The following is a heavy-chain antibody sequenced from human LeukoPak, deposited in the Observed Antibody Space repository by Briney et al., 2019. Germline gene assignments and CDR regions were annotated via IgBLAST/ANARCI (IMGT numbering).Heavy chain of an antibody. D-gene: IGHD1-26*01. CDR1: GYTFTSYD. Sequence: ASVKVSCKASGYTFTSYDINWVRQATGQGLEWMGWMNPNSGNTGYAQKFQGRVTITRNTSISTAYMELSSLRYEDTAVYYCARGRELPDYYYYMDVWGKGPAVTVSS. V-gene: IGHV1-8*03. CDR3: ARGRELPDYYYYMDV. J-gene: IGHJ6*03. CDR2: MNPNSGNT.